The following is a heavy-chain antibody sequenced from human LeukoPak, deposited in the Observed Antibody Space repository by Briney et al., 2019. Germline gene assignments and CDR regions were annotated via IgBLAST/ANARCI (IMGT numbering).Heavy chain of an antibody. CDR2: ISSSGSTI. CDR1: GFTFSDYY. Sequence: GGSLRLSCAASGFTFSDYYMSWIRQAPGKGLEWVSYISSSGSTIYYADSVKGRFTISRDNAKNSLYLQMNSLRAEDTAVYYCARDQGSDSDFWSGYYTPRWFDPWGQGTLVTVSS. CDR3: ARDQGSDSDFWSGYYTPRWFDP. J-gene: IGHJ5*02. V-gene: IGHV3-11*01. D-gene: IGHD3-3*01.